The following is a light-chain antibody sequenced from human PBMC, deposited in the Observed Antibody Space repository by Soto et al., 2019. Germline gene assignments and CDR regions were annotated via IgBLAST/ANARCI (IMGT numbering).Light chain of an antibody. CDR3: QQYNNWPPVT. Sequence: EIVITQAPATLSVSPGERYTLSCMASQSVSSNLAWYQQKPGQAPRLLIYGASTRATGIPARFSGSGSGTEFTLTISSLQSEDFAVYYCQQYNNWPPVTFGQGTKVDIK. CDR2: GAS. CDR1: QSVSSN. J-gene: IGKJ1*01. V-gene: IGKV3-15*01.